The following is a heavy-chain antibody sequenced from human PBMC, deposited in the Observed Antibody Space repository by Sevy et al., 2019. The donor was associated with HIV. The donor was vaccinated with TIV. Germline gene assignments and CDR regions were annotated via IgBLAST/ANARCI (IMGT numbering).Heavy chain of an antibody. CDR2: LYRDA. CDR1: GFTVSSNY. Sequence: GGSLRLSCAASGFTVSSNYMSWVRQAPGKGLEWVSVLYRDAYYADSVKGRFTISRDNSKNTLHLQMNSLRADDTAIYYCAKALNPALESMLQVIFRTLKGFDVWGQGTMVTVSS. V-gene: IGHV3-53*01. D-gene: IGHD1-1*01. J-gene: IGHJ3*01. CDR3: AKALNPALESMLQVIFRTLKGFDV.